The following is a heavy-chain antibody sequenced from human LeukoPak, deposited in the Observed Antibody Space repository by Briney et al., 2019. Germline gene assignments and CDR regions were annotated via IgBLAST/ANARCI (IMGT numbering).Heavy chain of an antibody. Sequence: GGSLRLSCAASGFTFSRYEMNWVRQPPGKGLEWISYISSSGSTILYADSLKGRFTISRDNAKSSLYLQMNSLRAEDTAVYYCVRETMRLNDYWGQGTLVTVSS. CDR1: GFTFSRYE. CDR2: ISSSGSTI. CDR3: VRETMRLNDY. J-gene: IGHJ4*02. D-gene: IGHD1/OR15-1a*01. V-gene: IGHV3-48*03.